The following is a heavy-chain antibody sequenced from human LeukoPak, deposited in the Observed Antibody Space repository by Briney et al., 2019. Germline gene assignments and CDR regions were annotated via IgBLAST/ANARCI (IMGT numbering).Heavy chain of an antibody. V-gene: IGHV1-8*01. D-gene: IGHD3-3*01. J-gene: IGHJ6*03. CDR2: MNPNSGNT. CDR1: GYTFISYD. Sequence: ASVKVSCKASGYTFISYDINWVRQVTGQGLEWMGWMNPNSGNTGYAQKFQGRVTITRNTSISTAYMELSSLRSEDTAVYYCARARRFLEWFRNVPKYYYYMDVWGKGTTVTVSS. CDR3: ARARRFLEWFRNVPKYYYYMDV.